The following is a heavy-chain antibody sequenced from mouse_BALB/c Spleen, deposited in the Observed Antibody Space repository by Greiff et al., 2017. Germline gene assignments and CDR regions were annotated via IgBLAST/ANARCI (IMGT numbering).Heavy chain of an antibody. CDR3: ASYDYPSFDY. CDR2: IYPGNGDT. J-gene: IGHJ2*01. Sequence: LQQPGAELVKPGASVKMSCKASGYTFTSYNMYWVKQTPGQGLEWIGAIYPGNGDTSYNQKFKGKATLTADKSSSTAYMQLSSLTSEDSAVYYCASYDYPSFDYWGQGTTLTVAS. CDR1: GYTFTSYN. V-gene: IGHV1-12*01. D-gene: IGHD2-4*01.